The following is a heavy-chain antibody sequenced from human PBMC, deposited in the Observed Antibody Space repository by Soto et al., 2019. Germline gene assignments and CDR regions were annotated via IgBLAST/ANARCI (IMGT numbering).Heavy chain of an antibody. CDR2: IYSSGST. J-gene: IGHJ5*02. V-gene: IGHV4-4*07. CDR1: VGASNSYY. D-gene: IGHD3-3*01. CDR3: ARGRRFSDWFDP. Sequence: SETLYRTYTFSVGASNSYYWPWIRQPAGKGLEWIGRIYSSGSTKYNPSLQSRVTFSLDPSKNQFSLRLTSVAAADTAVYYCARGRRFSDWFDPWGQGTLVTVS.